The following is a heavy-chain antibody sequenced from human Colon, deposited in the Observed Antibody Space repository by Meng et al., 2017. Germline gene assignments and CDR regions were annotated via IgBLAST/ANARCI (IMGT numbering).Heavy chain of an antibody. V-gene: IGHV3-74*01. CDR2: INEDGIVT. Sequence: EGRLVEAGGGLVQPGGSLGLSCAASGFTFSSYWMHWVRQVPGKGLVWVSRINEDGIVTNYADSVKGRFTVSRDNAKNTLYLQMNSLRVEDTAVCYCARINYAEDSWGQGTLVTVSS. CDR3: ARINYAEDS. J-gene: IGHJ4*02. CDR1: GFTFSSYW. D-gene: IGHD4-17*01.